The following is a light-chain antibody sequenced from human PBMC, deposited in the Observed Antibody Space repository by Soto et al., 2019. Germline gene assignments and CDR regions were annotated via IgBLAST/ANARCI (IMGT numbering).Light chain of an antibody. CDR3: QQRKNWPLT. V-gene: IGKV3-11*01. Sequence: EIVLTQSPATLSLSPGERATLSCRASQTIDNYLHWYQQKPGQAPRLLIYDAFYRAAGVTARFSGVGSGIAFTLSSSSLEAEDVAFYYCQQRKNWPLTFGGGTGVEI. J-gene: IGKJ4*01. CDR2: DAF. CDR1: QTIDNY.